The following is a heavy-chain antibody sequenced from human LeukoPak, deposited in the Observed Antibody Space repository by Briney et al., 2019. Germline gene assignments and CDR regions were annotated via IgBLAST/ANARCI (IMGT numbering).Heavy chain of an antibody. CDR3: AKWAWYYYDSSGYFDY. J-gene: IGHJ4*02. Sequence: GGSLRLSCAASGFTFSSYAMNWVRQAPGKGLEWVSAISGSGGSTYYADSVKGRFTISRDNSKNTLYLQTNSLRAEDTAVYYCAKWAWYYYDSSGYFDYWGQGTLVTASS. D-gene: IGHD3-22*01. CDR1: GFTFSSYA. V-gene: IGHV3-23*01. CDR2: ISGSGGST.